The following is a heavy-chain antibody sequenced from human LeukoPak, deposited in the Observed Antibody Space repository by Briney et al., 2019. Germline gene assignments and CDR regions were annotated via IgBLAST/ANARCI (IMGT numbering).Heavy chain of an antibody. CDR3: VRGGHFDY. D-gene: IGHD3-16*01. J-gene: IGHJ4*02. CDR2: TYYRSKWYN. Sequence: SQTLSLTCAISGDSVSSSTSAWNWVRQSPPRGLEWLGRTYYRSKWYNDYAESVKSRIAINPDTSKNQFSLHLNSVTPEDTAVYYCVRGGHFDYWGQGTLDTVSS. V-gene: IGHV6-1*01. CDR1: GDSVSSSTSA.